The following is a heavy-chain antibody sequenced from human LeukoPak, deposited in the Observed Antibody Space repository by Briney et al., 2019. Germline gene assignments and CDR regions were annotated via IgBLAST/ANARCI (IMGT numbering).Heavy chain of an antibody. CDR2: INHSGST. Sequence: SETLSLTCAVYGGSFSGYYWSWIRQPPGKGLEWLGEINHSGSTNYNPSLKSRVTISVDTSKNQFSLKLSSVTAADTAVYYCARAPVVSYGDYTTAPHYYYYGMDVWGQGTTVTVSS. CDR3: ARAPVVSYGDYTTAPHYYYYGMDV. D-gene: IGHD4-17*01. CDR1: GGSFSGYY. V-gene: IGHV4-34*01. J-gene: IGHJ6*02.